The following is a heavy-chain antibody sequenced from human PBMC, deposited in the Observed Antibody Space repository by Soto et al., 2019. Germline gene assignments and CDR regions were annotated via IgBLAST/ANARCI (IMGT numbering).Heavy chain of an antibody. V-gene: IGHV3-11*06. CDR3: ARGDSSSWYGAHYYYYGMDV. CDR1: GFTFSDYY. D-gene: IGHD6-13*01. J-gene: IGHJ6*02. CDR2: ISSSSSYT. Sequence: VQLVESGGGLVKPGGSLRLSCAASGFTFSDYYMSWIRQAPGKGLEWVSYISSSSSYTNYAASVKGRFTISRDNAKNSLYLQMNSLRAEDTAVYYCARGDSSSWYGAHYYYYGMDVWGQGTTVTVSS.